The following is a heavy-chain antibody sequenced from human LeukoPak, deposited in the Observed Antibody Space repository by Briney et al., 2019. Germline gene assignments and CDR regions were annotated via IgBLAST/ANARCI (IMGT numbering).Heavy chain of an antibody. CDR2: MNPNSGNT. Sequence: ASVKVSCKASGYTFTSYDINWVRQATGQGLEWMGWMNPNSGNTGYAQKFQGRVTITRNTSISTAYMELSSLRSEDTAVYYCARGVVEIQNAFDIWGQGTMVTVSS. CDR3: ARGVVEIQNAFDI. J-gene: IGHJ3*02. CDR1: GYTFTSYD. V-gene: IGHV1-8*03. D-gene: IGHD2-15*01.